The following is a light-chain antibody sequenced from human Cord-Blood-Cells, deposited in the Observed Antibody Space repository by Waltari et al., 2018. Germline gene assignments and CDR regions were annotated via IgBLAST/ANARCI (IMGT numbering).Light chain of an antibody. CDR1: QSVLYSSNNKTY. Sequence: DIVMTQSQDSLAVSLGERATINCKSSQSVLYSSNNKTYLAWYQQKPGKPPKLLIYWASTRESGVPDGFSGSGSGTDFTLTISSLQAEDVAVYYCQQYYSTPRTFGQGTKVEIK. CDR2: WAS. V-gene: IGKV4-1*01. J-gene: IGKJ1*01. CDR3: QQYYSTPRT.